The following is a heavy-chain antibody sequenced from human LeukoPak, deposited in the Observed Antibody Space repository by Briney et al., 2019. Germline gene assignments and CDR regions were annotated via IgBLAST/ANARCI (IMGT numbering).Heavy chain of an antibody. CDR2: IRSKGNGYVT. J-gene: IGHJ4*02. Sequence: GGSLRLLCAVSGLPFSGSAMLWVRQASAKGREWVGCIRSKGNGYVTVYAESVKGRFTISRDDSKNTAYLQMNSLKTEDTAVYYCIRSPLDSNNYVRFDYWGQGTLVTVSS. CDR3: IRSPLDSNNYVRFDY. V-gene: IGHV3-73*01. CDR1: GLPFSGSA. D-gene: IGHD4-11*01.